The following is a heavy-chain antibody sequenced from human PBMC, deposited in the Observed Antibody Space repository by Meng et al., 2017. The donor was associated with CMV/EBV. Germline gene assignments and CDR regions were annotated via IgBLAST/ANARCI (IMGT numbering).Heavy chain of an antibody. V-gene: IGHV3-7*01. CDR3: AREGGTYYDFWSGYCTY. CDR1: GFTFSSYW. D-gene: IGHD3-3*01. Sequence: GESLKISCAASGFTFSSYWMSWVRQAPGKGLEWVANIKQDGSEKYYVDSVKGRFTISRDNAKNSLYLQMNSLRAEDTAVYYCAREGGTYYDFWSGYCTYWGQGTLVTVSS. CDR2: IKQDGSEK. J-gene: IGHJ4*02.